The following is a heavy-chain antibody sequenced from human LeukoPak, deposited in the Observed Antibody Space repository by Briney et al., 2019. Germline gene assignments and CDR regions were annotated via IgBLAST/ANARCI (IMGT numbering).Heavy chain of an antibody. Sequence: PGGSLRLSCAASGFNFDDYAMHWVRQAPGKGLEWASHISADGGTTYYGDSVKGRFTVSRDNSKKSLYLQMNSLRTEDTALYYCAKDIGGSGRNWFDPWGQGTLVTVFS. V-gene: IGHV3-43*02. D-gene: IGHD3-10*01. CDR2: ISADGGTT. CDR1: GFNFDDYA. CDR3: AKDIGGSGRNWFDP. J-gene: IGHJ5*02.